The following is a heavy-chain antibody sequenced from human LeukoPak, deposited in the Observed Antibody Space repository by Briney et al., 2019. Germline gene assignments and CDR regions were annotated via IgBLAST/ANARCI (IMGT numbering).Heavy chain of an antibody. D-gene: IGHD2-15*01. V-gene: IGHV3-30*02. Sequence: GGSLRLSCAASGFTFSSYGMHWVRQAPGKGLEWVAFIRYDGSNKYYADSVKGRFTISRDNAKNSLYLQMNSLRAEDMALYYCARSRGYCSGGSCYDYYYYMDVWGKGTTVTVSS. CDR2: IRYDGSNK. CDR1: GFTFSSYG. CDR3: ARSRGYCSGGSCYDYYYYMDV. J-gene: IGHJ6*03.